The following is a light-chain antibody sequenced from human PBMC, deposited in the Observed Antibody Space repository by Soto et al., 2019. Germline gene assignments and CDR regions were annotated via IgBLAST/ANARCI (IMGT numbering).Light chain of an antibody. CDR2: DVS. CDR3: SSYTGSSTLHV. Sequence: QSALTQPASVSGSPGQSITISCTGTTSDVGGYNSVSWYQQHPGKAPKLMIYDVSNRPSGVSNRFSGSKSGNTASLTISGLQAEDEADYYCSSYTGSSTLHVFGTGTKLTVL. J-gene: IGLJ1*01. CDR1: TSDVGGYNS. V-gene: IGLV2-14*01.